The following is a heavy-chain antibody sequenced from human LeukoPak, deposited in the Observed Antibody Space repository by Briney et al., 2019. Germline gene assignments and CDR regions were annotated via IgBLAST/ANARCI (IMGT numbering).Heavy chain of an antibody. CDR1: GFTFTSCA. D-gene: IGHD5-18*01. CDR2: LSGSGAST. CDR3: AKYLGKYSYGYSGLDY. V-gene: IGHV3-23*01. Sequence: GGSLRLSCAASGFTFTSCAMTWVRQAPGKGLEWVSSLSGSGASTFYADSVKGRFTISRDNSKNTLSLQMSSLRAEDTAVYFCAKYLGKYSYGYSGLDYWGQGTLVTVSS. J-gene: IGHJ4*02.